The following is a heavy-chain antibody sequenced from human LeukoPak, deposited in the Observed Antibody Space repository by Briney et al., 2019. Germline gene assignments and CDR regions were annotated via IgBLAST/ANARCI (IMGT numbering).Heavy chain of an antibody. CDR3: ARAFYDSSGYYLFGAFDI. CDR2: ISSSGSTI. Sequence: GGSLRLSCAASGFTFSSYEMNWVRQAPGKGLEWVSYISSSGSTIYYADSVKGRFTISRDNAKNSLYLQMNSLRAEDTAVYYCARAFYDSSGYYLFGAFDIWGQGTMVTVSS. V-gene: IGHV3-48*03. J-gene: IGHJ3*02. D-gene: IGHD3-22*01. CDR1: GFTFSSYE.